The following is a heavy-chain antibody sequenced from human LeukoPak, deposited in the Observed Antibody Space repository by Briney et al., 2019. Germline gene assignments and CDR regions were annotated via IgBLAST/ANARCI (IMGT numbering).Heavy chain of an antibody. CDR2: IGSSSSYI. Sequence: PGGSLRLSCAASASGVAFTSHSMNWVRQAPGKGLEWVSSIGSSSSYIYYADSVKGRFTISRDNAKNSLYLQMNSLRAEDTAVYYCARDSILWFGELPSDYWGQGTLVTVSS. CDR1: ASGVAFTSHS. CDR3: ARDSILWFGELPSDY. D-gene: IGHD3-10*01. V-gene: IGHV3-21*01. J-gene: IGHJ4*02.